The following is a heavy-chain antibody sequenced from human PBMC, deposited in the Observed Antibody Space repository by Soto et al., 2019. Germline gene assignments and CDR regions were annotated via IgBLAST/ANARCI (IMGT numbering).Heavy chain of an antibody. CDR3: ARSSPDTRSYGMDV. Sequence: PGGSLRLSCAASGFTFSSYGMHWVRQAPGKGLEWVAVIWYDGSNKYYADSVKGRFTISRDNSKNTLYLQMNSLRAEDTAVYYCARSSPDTRSYGMDVWGQGTTVTVSS. D-gene: IGHD3-3*01. CDR2: IWYDGSNK. J-gene: IGHJ6*02. V-gene: IGHV3-33*01. CDR1: GFTFSSYG.